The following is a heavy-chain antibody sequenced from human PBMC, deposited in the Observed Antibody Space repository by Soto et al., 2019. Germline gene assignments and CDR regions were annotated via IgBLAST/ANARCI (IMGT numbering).Heavy chain of an antibody. J-gene: IGHJ6*02. CDR1: GFTFSNAW. D-gene: IGHD3-3*01. CDR3: TTGTIFGVVPSLYYYYGMDV. Sequence: GGSLTLSCAASGFTFSNAWMNWVRQAPGKGLEWVGRIKSKTDGGTTDYAAPVKGRFTISRDDSKNTLYLQMNSLKTGDTAVYYCTTGTIFGVVPSLYYYYGMDVWGQGTTVTVSS. V-gene: IGHV3-15*07. CDR2: IKSKTDGGTT.